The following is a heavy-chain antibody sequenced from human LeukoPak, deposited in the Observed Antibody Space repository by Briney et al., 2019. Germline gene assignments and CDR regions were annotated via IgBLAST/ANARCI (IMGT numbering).Heavy chain of an antibody. CDR3: ARVMSTSHRSTCYFDF. D-gene: IGHD2-2*01. Sequence: PGGSLRLSCAASAFTFSMYNMIWVRQAPGKGLEWVSYISGSSRSIHYADSVKGRFTISRDHANNSLDLQMNSLRAEDTAVYYCARVMSTSHRSTCYFDFWGQGTLVTVSS. CDR2: ISGSSRSI. V-gene: IGHV3-48*01. CDR1: AFTFSMYN. J-gene: IGHJ4*02.